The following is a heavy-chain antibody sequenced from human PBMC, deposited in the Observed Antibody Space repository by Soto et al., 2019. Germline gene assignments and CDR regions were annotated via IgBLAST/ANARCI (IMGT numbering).Heavy chain of an antibody. CDR3: ATNGAVTTPFDS. CDR2: IFYSGST. J-gene: IGHJ4*02. D-gene: IGHD4-17*01. Sequence: LSLTCTVSGGSVNRADYYWSWIRQPPGKGLEWIGYIFYSGSTYSNPSLKSRVSISVDTSKNQFSLKLSSVTAADTAVYYCATNGAVTTPFDSWGQGTLVTVSS. CDR1: GGSVNRADYY. V-gene: IGHV4-30-4*01.